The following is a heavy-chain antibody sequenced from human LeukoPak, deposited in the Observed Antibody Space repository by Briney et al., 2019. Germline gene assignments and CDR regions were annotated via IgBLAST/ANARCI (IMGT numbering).Heavy chain of an antibody. CDR3: ARSRLLLDY. J-gene: IGHJ4*02. D-gene: IGHD2-21*02. V-gene: IGHV1-46*01. CDR2: ISPSGGST. Sequence: ASVKVSCKASGYTFITYHMHWARQAPGQGLEWMGIISPSGGSTTYAQKFQGRVTMTGDTSTSSVYMELSSLRSEDTAVYYCARSRLLLDYWGQGTLVTVSS. CDR1: GYTFITYH.